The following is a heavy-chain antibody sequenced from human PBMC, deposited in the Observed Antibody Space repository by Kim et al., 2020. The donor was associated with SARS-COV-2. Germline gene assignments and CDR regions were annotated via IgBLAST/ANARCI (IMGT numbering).Heavy chain of an antibody. Sequence: SETLSLTCAVYGGSFSGYYWSWIRQPPGKGLEWIGEINHSGSTNYNPSLKSRVTISVDTSKNQFSLKLSSVTAADTAVYYCARGLGRVSSSWYLPYYFDYWGQGTLVTVSS. CDR3: ARGLGRVSSSWYLPYYFDY. V-gene: IGHV4-34*01. D-gene: IGHD6-13*01. CDR2: INHSGST. CDR1: GGSFSGYY. J-gene: IGHJ4*02.